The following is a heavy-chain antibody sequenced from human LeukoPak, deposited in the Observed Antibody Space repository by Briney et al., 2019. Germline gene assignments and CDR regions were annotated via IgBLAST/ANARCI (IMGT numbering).Heavy chain of an antibody. CDR3: ARRYYYDSSGYYFDY. CDR1: GFAFSTDG. D-gene: IGHD3-22*01. J-gene: IGHJ4*02. CDR2: ISPDSSFI. Sequence: PGGSLRLSCAGSGFAFSTDGMNWVRQAPGKGLEWVSSISPDSSFIYQADSVKGRFTISRDNAKNSLYLQMNSLRAEDTAVYYCARRYYYDSSGYYFDYWGQGTLVTVSS. V-gene: IGHV3-21*01.